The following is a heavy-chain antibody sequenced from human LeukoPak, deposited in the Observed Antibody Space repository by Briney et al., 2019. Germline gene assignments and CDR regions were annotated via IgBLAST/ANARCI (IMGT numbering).Heavy chain of an antibody. V-gene: IGHV3-49*03. CDR1: GFTFGDYA. D-gene: IGHD3-22*01. CDR2: IRSKAYGGTT. Sequence: PEGSLRLSCTASGFTFGDYAMSWFRQAPGKGLEWVGFIRSKAYGGTTEYAASVKGRFTISRDDSKSIAYLQMNSLKTEDTAVYYCTLWANYDSSGPTNYWGQGTLVTVSS. J-gene: IGHJ4*02. CDR3: TLWANYDSSGPTNY.